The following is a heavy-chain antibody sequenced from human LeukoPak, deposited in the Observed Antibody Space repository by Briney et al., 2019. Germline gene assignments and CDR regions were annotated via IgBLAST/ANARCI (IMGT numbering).Heavy chain of an antibody. D-gene: IGHD3-22*01. CDR1: GYTFTSYG. Sequence: GASVKVSCKASGYTFTSYGISWVRQAPGQGLEWMGWISAYNGNTNYAQKLQGRVTMTTDTSTSTACMELRSLRSDDTAVYYCARVQWQITHDSRAQTDYWGQGTLVTVSS. CDR2: ISAYNGNT. CDR3: ARVQWQITHDSRAQTDY. V-gene: IGHV1-18*01. J-gene: IGHJ4*02.